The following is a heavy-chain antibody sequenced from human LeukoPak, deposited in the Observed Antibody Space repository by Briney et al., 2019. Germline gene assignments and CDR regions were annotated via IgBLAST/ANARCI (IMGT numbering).Heavy chain of an antibody. CDR1: GYSFTSYW. CDR2: IYPGDSDT. CDR3: ARPYGSGSFIPYYFDY. Sequence: GESLKISCKGSGYSFTSYWIGWVRQMPGKGLEWMGIIYPGDSDTRYSPSFQGQVTISADKSISTAYLQWSSLKASDTAMYYCARPYGSGSFIPYYFDYWGQGTLVTVSS. J-gene: IGHJ4*02. V-gene: IGHV5-51*01. D-gene: IGHD3-10*01.